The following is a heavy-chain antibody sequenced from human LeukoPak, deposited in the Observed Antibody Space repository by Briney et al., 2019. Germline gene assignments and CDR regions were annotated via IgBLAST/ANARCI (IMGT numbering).Heavy chain of an antibody. CDR3: ARGKPYYYYYYMDV. V-gene: IGHV4-59*08. CDR1: GGSISSYY. Sequence: SETLSLTCTVSGGSISSYYWSWIRQPPGKGLEWVGYIYYSGSTNYNPSLKSRVTTSADTSKNQFSLKLSSVTAADTAVYYCARGKPYYYYYYMDVWGKGTTVTVSS. CDR2: IYYSGST. J-gene: IGHJ6*03.